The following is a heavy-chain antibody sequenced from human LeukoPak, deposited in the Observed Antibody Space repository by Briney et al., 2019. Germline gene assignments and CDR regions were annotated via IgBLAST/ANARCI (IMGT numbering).Heavy chain of an antibody. V-gene: IGHV4-59*01. J-gene: IGHJ4*02. D-gene: IGHD3-22*01. CDR3: ARGTYYYDSSGYYFDY. CDR1: GGSISSYY. CDR2: IYYSGST. Sequence: PSEILSLTCTVSGGSISSYYWSWIRQPPGKGLEWIGYIYYSGSTNYNPSLKSRVTISVDTSKNQFSLKLSSVTAADTAVYYCARGTYYYDSSGYYFDYWGQGTLVTVSS.